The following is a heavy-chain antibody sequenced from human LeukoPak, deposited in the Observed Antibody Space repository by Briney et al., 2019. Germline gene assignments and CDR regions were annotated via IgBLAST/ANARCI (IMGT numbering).Heavy chain of an antibody. V-gene: IGHV4-4*09. CDR1: GGAISIYS. Sequence: PSQTLSLTCTVSGGAISIYSWSCIRQPPGKGLECIGDIYTSGSTNYTPSLKSRVTISVDTSKHQFSLKLSSVTAADTAVYYCGRDALVGYFSYYYMDVWGKGTTVTVSS. CDR2: IYTSGST. D-gene: IGHD2-15*01. J-gene: IGHJ6*03. CDR3: GRDALVGYFSYYYMDV.